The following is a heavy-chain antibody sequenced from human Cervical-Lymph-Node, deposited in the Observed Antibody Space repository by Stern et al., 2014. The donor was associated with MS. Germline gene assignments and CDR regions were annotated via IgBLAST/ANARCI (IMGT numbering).Heavy chain of an antibody. J-gene: IGHJ5*02. V-gene: IGHV4-31*03. CDR1: GGSITSGDYY. CDR2: LYYSGST. CDR3: ARDDGYCSGGTCPNWFDP. D-gene: IGHD2-15*01. Sequence: QLQLQESGPGLVKPLETLSLTCTVSGGSITSGDYYWSWIRQHPGKGLEWIGYLYYSGSTYYNPSLKSRVTISLDTSKNQFSLKLSSVTPADTAVYYCARDDGYCSGGTCPNWFDPWGQGTLVTVSS.